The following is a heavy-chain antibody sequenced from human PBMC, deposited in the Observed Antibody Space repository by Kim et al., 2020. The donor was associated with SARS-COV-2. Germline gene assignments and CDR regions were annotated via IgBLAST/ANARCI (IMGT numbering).Heavy chain of an antibody. D-gene: IGHD3-10*01. CDR2: IGSDGNKK. CDR1: GFTFSRNC. V-gene: IGHV3-33*01. Sequence: GGSLRLSCAASGFTFSRNCMHWVRQAPGKGLEWVAAIGSDGNKKYYADSVKGRFIVSRDNSKNTVYLQMDSLRAEDTAVYYCARGSGLGYFDYWGQGNLVTVSS. CDR3: ARGSGLGYFDY. J-gene: IGHJ4*01.